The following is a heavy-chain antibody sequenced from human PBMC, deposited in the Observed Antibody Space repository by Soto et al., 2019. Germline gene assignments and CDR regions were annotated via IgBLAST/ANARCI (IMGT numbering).Heavy chain of an antibody. CDR3: ARGEYVSNSYFDY. V-gene: IGHV3-30-3*01. J-gene: IGHJ4*02. Sequence: GGSLRLSCAASGFTFSSYAMHWVRQAPGKGLEWVAVISYDGSNKYYADSVKGRFTISRDNSKNTLYLQMNSLRAEDTAVYYCARGEYVSNSYFDYWGQGTLVTVSS. D-gene: IGHD3-10*01. CDR2: ISYDGSNK. CDR1: GFTFSSYA.